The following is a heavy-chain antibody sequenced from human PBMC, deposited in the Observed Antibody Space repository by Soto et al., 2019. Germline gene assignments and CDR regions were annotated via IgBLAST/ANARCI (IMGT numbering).Heavy chain of an antibody. D-gene: IGHD3-22*01. CDR1: GFTFSNYA. CDR2: ISYDGSNK. Sequence: GGSLRLSCAASGFTFSNYAMSWVRQAPGKGLEWVAVISYDGSNKYYADSVKGRFTISRDNSKNTLYLQMNSLRAEDTAVYYCAKAHDHSSGSNWGQGTLVTVSS. CDR3: AKAHDHSSGSN. J-gene: IGHJ4*02. V-gene: IGHV3-30*18.